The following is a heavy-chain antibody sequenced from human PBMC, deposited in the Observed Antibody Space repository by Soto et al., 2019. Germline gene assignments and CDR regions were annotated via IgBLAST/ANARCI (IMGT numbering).Heavy chain of an antibody. CDR3: GKGCLGGGYCYFLVN. CDR1: GFTFNSYA. Sequence: QVQLVESGGGVVQPGRSLRLSCAASGFTFNSYAMHWVRQAPGKGLEWVAIISNDGSNKNYVDSVKGRFTISRDNSKNTLYLQMNSLTSEDTAVYFCGKGCLGGGYCYFLVNWGQGTRVTVSS. D-gene: IGHD2-21*02. V-gene: IGHV3-30*18. CDR2: ISNDGSNK. J-gene: IGHJ4*01.